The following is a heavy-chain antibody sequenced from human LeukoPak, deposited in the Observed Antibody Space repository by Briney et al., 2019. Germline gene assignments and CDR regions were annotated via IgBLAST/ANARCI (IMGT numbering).Heavy chain of an antibody. D-gene: IGHD1-26*01. CDR3: ARIGGSYALGYFDY. CDR1: GGSLTDYY. CDR2: IYYSGST. Sequence: SETLSLTCAVYGGSLTDYYWNWIRQPPGKGLEWIGYIYYSGSTNYNPSLKSRVTISVDTSKNQFSLKLSSVTAADTAVYYCARIGGSYALGYFDYWGQGTLVTVSS. V-gene: IGHV4-59*01. J-gene: IGHJ4*02.